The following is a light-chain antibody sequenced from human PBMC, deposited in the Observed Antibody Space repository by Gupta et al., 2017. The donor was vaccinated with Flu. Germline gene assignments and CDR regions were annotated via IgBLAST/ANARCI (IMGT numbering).Light chain of an antibody. Sequence: DIQMTQSPSSLSASVGDRVTITCQARQDMRNYLNWYQQKPGKAPKVLIYDASSLEIGDPARFSGSGSGTDFTFTISSLQPEDIATYYCQQYDNLPSFGQGTRLEIK. CDR2: DAS. CDR1: QDMRNY. CDR3: QQYDNLPS. V-gene: IGKV1-33*01. J-gene: IGKJ5*01.